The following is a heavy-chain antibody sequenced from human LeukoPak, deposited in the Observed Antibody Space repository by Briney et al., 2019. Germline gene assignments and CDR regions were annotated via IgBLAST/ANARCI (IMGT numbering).Heavy chain of an antibody. V-gene: IGHV3-23*01. CDR2: ISGSGGST. CDR3: AKVPYSNYNCFDY. J-gene: IGHJ4*02. Sequence: HAGGSLRLSCAASGFTFSSYSMNWVRQAPGKGLEWVSAISGSGGSTYYADSVKGRFTISRDNSKNTLYLQMNSLRAEDTAVYYCAKVPYSNYNCFDYWGQGTLVTVSS. D-gene: IGHD4-11*01. CDR1: GFTFSSYS.